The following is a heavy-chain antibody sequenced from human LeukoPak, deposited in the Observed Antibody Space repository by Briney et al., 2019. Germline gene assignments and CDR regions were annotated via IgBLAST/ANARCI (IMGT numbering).Heavy chain of an antibody. CDR2: INWNGGST. CDR3: ARDGGARYCSSTSCYMGNYFDY. Sequence: PGGSLRLSCAASGFTFSSYAMSWVRQAPGKGLERVSGINWNGGSTGYADSVKGRFTISRDNAKNSLYLQMNSLRAEDTALYYCARDGGARYCSSTSCYMGNYFDYWGQGTLVTVSS. V-gene: IGHV3-20*04. D-gene: IGHD2-2*02. CDR1: GFTFSSYA. J-gene: IGHJ4*02.